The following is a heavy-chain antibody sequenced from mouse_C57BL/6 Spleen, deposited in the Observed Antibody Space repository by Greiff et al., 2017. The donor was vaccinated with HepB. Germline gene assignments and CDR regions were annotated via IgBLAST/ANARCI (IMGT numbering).Heavy chain of an antibody. V-gene: IGHV1-18*01. CDR1: GYTFTDYN. Sequence: EVKLVESGPELVKPGASVKIPCKASGYTFTDYNMDWVKQSHGKSLEWIGDINPNNGGTIYNQKFKGKATLTVDKSSSTAYMELRSLTSEDTAVYYCARDGDGYYAMDYWGQGTSVTVSS. J-gene: IGHJ4*01. CDR3: ARDGDGYYAMDY. CDR2: INPNNGGT. D-gene: IGHD2-3*01.